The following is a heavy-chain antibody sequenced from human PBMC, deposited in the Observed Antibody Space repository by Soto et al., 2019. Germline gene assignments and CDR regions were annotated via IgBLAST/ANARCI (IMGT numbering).Heavy chain of an antibody. Sequence: SETLSLTCTVSGGSISSSEYYWGWIRQPPGKGLEWIGSTIYYSGTTHYSPSLKSRVTISVDTSNNQFSLRLTSVTASDTAVYYCASRGLNGDPFDYWGRGTLVTVSS. J-gene: IGHJ4*02. V-gene: IGHV4-39*01. CDR3: ASRGLNGDPFDY. CDR2: TIYYSGTT. CDR1: GGSISSSEYY. D-gene: IGHD4-17*01.